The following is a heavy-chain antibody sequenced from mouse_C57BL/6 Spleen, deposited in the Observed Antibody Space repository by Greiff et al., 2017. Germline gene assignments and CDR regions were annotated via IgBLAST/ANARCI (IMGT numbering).Heavy chain of an antibody. CDR2: ISSGGDYI. CDR3: TRDPIYGTGYFDV. Sequence: EVQLVESGEGLVKPGGSLKLSCAASGFTFSSYAMSWVRQTPEKRLEWVAYISSGGDYIYYADTVKGRFTISRDNARNTLYLQMSSLKSEDTAMYYCTRDPIYGTGYFDVWGTGTTVTVSS. D-gene: IGHD1-1*01. V-gene: IGHV5-9-1*02. J-gene: IGHJ1*03. CDR1: GFTFSSYA.